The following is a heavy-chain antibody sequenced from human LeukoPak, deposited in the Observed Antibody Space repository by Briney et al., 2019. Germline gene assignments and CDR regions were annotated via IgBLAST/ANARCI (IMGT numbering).Heavy chain of an antibody. D-gene: IGHD6-19*01. CDR3: AREREAWLVRCWFDP. V-gene: IGHV1-46*03. J-gene: IGHJ5*02. Sequence: ASVKVSCKASGYTFTSYYMHWVRQAPGQGLEWMGIINPSGGSTSYAQKFQGRVTMTRDTSTSTVYMELSSLGSEDTAVYYCAREREAWLVRCWFDPWGQGTLVTVSS. CDR2: INPSGGST. CDR1: GYTFTSYY.